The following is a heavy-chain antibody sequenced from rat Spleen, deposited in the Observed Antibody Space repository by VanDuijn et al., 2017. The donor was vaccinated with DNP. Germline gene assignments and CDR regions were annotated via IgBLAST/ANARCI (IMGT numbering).Heavy chain of an antibody. Sequence: EVQLVESGGDLVQPGRSLKLSCVASGFTFNNYWMTWIRQVPGKGLEWVASITSSGGSTYYPDSVKGRFTISRDNAKNTLYLQMNSLRSEDTATYYCARGGSYNYAMDAWGQGTSVTVSS. D-gene: IGHD1-3*01. CDR1: GFTFNNYW. V-gene: IGHV5-31*01. CDR2: ITSSGGST. CDR3: ARGGSYNYAMDA. J-gene: IGHJ4*01.